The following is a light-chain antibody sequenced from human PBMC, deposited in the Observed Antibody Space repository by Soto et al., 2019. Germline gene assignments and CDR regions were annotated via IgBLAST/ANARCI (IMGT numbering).Light chain of an antibody. CDR3: QQYNSYPWT. V-gene: IGKV1-8*01. CDR1: QGISSY. J-gene: IGKJ1*01. CDR2: AAS. Sequence: AIRMTQSPSSFSASTGDRVTIACRASQGISSYLAWYQQKPGKAPKLLIYAASTLQSGVPSRFSGSGSGTDFTLTIRSLQPDDFATYYCQQYNSYPWTFGQGTKVDIK.